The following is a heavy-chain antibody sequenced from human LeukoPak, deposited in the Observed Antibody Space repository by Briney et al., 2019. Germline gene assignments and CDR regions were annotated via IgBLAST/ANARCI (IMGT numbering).Heavy chain of an antibody. CDR3: AGGVGGIYYYYYGMDV. J-gene: IGHJ6*02. Sequence: IYYSGSTNYNPSLKSRVTISVDTSKNQFSLKLSSVTAADTAVYYCAGGVGGIYYYYYGMDVWGQGTTVTVSS. CDR2: IYYSGST. V-gene: IGHV4-59*08. D-gene: IGHD2-8*01.